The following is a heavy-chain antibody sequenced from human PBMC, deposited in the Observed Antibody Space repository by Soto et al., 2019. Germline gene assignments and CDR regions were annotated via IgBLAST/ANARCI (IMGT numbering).Heavy chain of an antibody. V-gene: IGHV1-18*01. CDR2: ISGDNGNT. CDR1: AYTFTNYA. Sequence: QVQLVQSGAEVKKPGASVRVSCQTSAYTFTNYAVSWVRQAPGQGLEWMGWISGDNGNTIYAQKFQGRVTMTTDTSTRKAYMELRSLRSDDTAVDYGATGLLGYCSGGSCYSDSWGQGTLVTVSS. J-gene: IGHJ4*02. D-gene: IGHD2-15*01. CDR3: ATGLLGYCSGGSCYSDS.